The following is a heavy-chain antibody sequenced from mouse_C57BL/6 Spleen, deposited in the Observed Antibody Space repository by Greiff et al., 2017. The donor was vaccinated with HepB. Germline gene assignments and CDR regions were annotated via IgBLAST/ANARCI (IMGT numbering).Heavy chain of an antibody. J-gene: IGHJ4*01. D-gene: IGHD2-5*01. CDR1: GYTFTSYW. Sequence: VQLQQSGTVLARPGASVKMSCKTSGYTFTSYWMHWVKQRPGQGLEWIGAIYPGNSDTSYNQKFKGKAKLTAVTSASTAYMELSSLTNEDSAVYYCTRGYYSNYDYYAMDYWGQGTSVTVSS. CDR2: IYPGNSDT. V-gene: IGHV1-5*01. CDR3: TRGYYSNYDYYAMDY.